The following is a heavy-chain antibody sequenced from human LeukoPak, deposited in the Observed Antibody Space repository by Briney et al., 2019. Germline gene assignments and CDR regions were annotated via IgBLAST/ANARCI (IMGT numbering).Heavy chain of an antibody. CDR1: GFSLSSYS. V-gene: IGHV3-21*04. D-gene: IGHD6-19*01. CDR3: AKDQELRQWGPRHDY. J-gene: IGHJ4*02. CDR2: ISTDNSYR. Sequence: GGSLRLSCAAPGFSLSSYSMNWIRQAPGKGLEWVSSISTDNSYRHYADSVKGRFTISRDNSKNTLYLQMNSLRAEDTAVYYCAKDQELRQWGPRHDYWGQGTLVTVSS.